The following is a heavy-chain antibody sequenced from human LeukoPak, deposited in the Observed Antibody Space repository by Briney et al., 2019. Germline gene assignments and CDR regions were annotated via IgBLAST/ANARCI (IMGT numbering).Heavy chain of an antibody. CDR3: ARHTQVGAFDI. V-gene: IGHV3-66*04. J-gene: IGHJ3*02. Sequence: PGGSLRLSCAASGFTFSSYAMGWVRQAPGKGLEWVSVIYSGGSTYYADSVKGRFTISRDNSKNTLYLQMNSLRAEDTAVYYCARHTQVGAFDIWGQGTMVTVSS. D-gene: IGHD2-2*01. CDR2: IYSGGST. CDR1: GFTFSSYA.